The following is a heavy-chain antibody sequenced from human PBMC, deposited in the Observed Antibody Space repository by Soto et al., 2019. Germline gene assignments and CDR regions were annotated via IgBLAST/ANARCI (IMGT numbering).Heavy chain of an antibody. J-gene: IGHJ6*02. V-gene: IGHV3-13*04. D-gene: IGHD6-13*01. CDR3: ARGGIAPGYGLDV. CDR1: GFTFSSYD. CDR2: IGLADNR. Sequence: PGGSLRLSCAASGFTFSSYDMHWVRQGTGQGLEWVSTIGLADNRYYLSSVKGRFTISRDDAENSLYLQMNSLKAGGTAVYYCARGGIAPGYGLDVWGQGTTVTVSS.